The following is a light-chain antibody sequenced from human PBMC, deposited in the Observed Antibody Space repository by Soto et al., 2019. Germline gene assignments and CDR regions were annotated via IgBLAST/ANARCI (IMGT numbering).Light chain of an antibody. V-gene: IGKV1-5*03. CDR3: QQYNTYSPWT. Sequence: DIQMTQSPSTLSASVGDRVIIACRASQSISTWLAWYQQKPGKAPKLLIYKASSLESGVPSRFSGSGSGTEFPLTISSLQPDDFATYYCQQYNTYSPWTFGQGTKVEIK. CDR1: QSISTW. CDR2: KAS. J-gene: IGKJ1*01.